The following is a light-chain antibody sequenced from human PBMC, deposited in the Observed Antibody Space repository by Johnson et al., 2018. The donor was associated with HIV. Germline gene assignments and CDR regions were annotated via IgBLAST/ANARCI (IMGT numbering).Light chain of an antibody. CDR1: SSNTGNNY. J-gene: IGLJ1*01. CDR2: ENN. CDR3: GTWDSSLSAYV. Sequence: QSVLTQPPSVSAAPGQKVTISCSGSSSNTGNNYVSWYQQLPGTAPKLLIYENNKRPSGIPDRFSGSKSGTSATLGITGLQTGDEAEYYCGTWDSSLSAYVFGHGSIVSVL. V-gene: IGLV1-51*02.